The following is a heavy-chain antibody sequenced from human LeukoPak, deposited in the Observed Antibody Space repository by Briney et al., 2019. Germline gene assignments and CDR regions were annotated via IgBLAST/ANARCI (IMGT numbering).Heavy chain of an antibody. CDR1: GGSFSGYY. J-gene: IGHJ4*02. CDR2: INHSGST. D-gene: IGHD4-17*01. Sequence: SGTLSLTCAVYGGSFSGYYWSWIRQPPGKGLEWIGEINHSGSTNYNPSLKSRVTISVDTSKNQFSLKLSSVTAADTAVYYCARDRAYGDYWPFDYWGQGTLVTVSS. V-gene: IGHV4-34*01. CDR3: ARDRAYGDYWPFDY.